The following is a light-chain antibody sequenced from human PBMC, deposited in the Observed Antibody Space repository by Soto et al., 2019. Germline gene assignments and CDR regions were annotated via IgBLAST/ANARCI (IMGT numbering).Light chain of an antibody. Sequence: QSVLTQPPSASGTPGQRVTISCSGRSSNIGANPVNWYQQLPGMAPTVLIYSNDQRPSGVPDRFSGSKSGTSASLAISGLQSEDEADYYCAAWDDSLNGVVFGGGTKVTVL. CDR1: SSNIGANP. V-gene: IGLV1-44*01. CDR2: SND. J-gene: IGLJ2*01. CDR3: AAWDDSLNGVV.